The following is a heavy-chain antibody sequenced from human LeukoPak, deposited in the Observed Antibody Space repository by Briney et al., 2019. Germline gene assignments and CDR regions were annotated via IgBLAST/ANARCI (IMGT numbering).Heavy chain of an antibody. V-gene: IGHV3-23*01. CDR3: AKLSTYGDSTEDH. Sequence: PGTSLSLSCAASGFTFNKCAMSWVRQAPEKGLEWVSSVSIGGGSREYADSVKGRFTISRDNSQNTLYLQLNSLRVEDTAVYYCAKLSTYGDSTEDHWGQGTLVTVSS. D-gene: IGHD4-17*01. CDR2: VSIGGGSR. J-gene: IGHJ4*02. CDR1: GFTFNKCA.